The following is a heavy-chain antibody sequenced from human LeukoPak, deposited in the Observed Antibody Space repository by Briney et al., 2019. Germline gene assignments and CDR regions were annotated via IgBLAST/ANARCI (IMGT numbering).Heavy chain of an antibody. Sequence: SQTLSLTCTVSGGSISSGDYYWSWIRQPPGKGLEWIGYIYYSGSTYYNPSLKSRVTISVDTSKNQFSLKLSSVTAADTAVYYCAGTGSYGPRDLDYWGQGTLVTVSS. J-gene: IGHJ4*02. CDR3: AGTGSYGPRDLDY. CDR1: GGSISSGDYY. V-gene: IGHV4-30-4*01. CDR2: IYYSGST. D-gene: IGHD3-10*01.